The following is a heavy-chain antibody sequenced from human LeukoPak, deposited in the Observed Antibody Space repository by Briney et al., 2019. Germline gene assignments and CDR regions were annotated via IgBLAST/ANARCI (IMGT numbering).Heavy chain of an antibody. Sequence: PSETLSLTCTVSGGSISSYYWSWIRQPPGKGLEWIGYIYYSGSTNYNPSLKSRVTISVDTSKNQFSLKLSSVTAADTAVYYCARDFGWSGYLVENPDAFDIWGQGTMVTVSS. V-gene: IGHV4-59*01. J-gene: IGHJ3*02. CDR1: GGSISSYY. CDR2: IYYSGST. D-gene: IGHD3-3*01. CDR3: ARDFGWSGYLVENPDAFDI.